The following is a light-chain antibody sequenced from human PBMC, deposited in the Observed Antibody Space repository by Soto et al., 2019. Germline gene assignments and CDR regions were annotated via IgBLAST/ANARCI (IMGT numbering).Light chain of an antibody. CDR1: QSVSSN. Sequence: EKVMPQSPSTLSVSPGDRAILSCRASQSVSSNLAWYQQKPGQGPRLLIYGASTRAIDIPARFSGSGSETEFTLTISSLQSEDFAVYYCQQYNNWPRTFGQVTKVDIK. CDR3: QQYNNWPRT. J-gene: IGKJ1*01. CDR2: GAS. V-gene: IGKV3-15*01.